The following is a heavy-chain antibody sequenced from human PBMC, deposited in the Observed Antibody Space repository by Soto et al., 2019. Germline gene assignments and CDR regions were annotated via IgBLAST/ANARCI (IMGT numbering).Heavy chain of an antibody. CDR1: GFTFRNYA. CDR2: LLRSGSSA. D-gene: IGHD4-17*01. Sequence: GGSLRLSCAASGFTFRNYAMTWARQAPGKGLEWVSSLLRSGSSAYYADSVRGRFTISSDTSANSLYLQMDDLRAEDTAIYYCAKDAISGDGIWLMDSWGQGTVVTVSS. CDR3: AKDAISGDGIWLMDS. J-gene: IGHJ5*02. V-gene: IGHV3-23*01.